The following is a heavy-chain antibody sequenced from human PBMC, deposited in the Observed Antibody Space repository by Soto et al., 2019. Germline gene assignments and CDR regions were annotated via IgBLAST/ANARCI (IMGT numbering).Heavy chain of an antibody. CDR2: ISSSGSTI. J-gene: IGHJ6*02. CDR3: ARITWIQLYYYGMDV. V-gene: IGHV3-48*03. CDR1: GFTFSSYE. Sequence: EVQLVESGGGLVQPGGSLRLSCAASGFTFSSYEMNWVRQAPGKGLEWVSYISSSGSTIYYADSVKGRFTISRDNAKNSLYLQMNSLRAEDTAVYYCARITWIQLYYYGMDVWGQGTTVTVSS. D-gene: IGHD5-18*01.